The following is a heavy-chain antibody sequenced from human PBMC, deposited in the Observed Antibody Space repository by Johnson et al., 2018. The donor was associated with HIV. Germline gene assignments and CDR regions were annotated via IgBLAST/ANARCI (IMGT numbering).Heavy chain of an antibody. V-gene: IGHV3-7*01. J-gene: IGHJ3*02. CDR2: IKQDGSEQ. Sequence: VQLVESGGGLVQPGGSLRLSCAASGFTFSNAWMSWVRQAPGKGLEWVANIKQDGSEQYSVDSVKGRFTISRDNAKNSLYLQMNSLRAEATAVYYCARTRSGWAHDAFDIWGQGTMVTVSS. D-gene: IGHD6-19*01. CDR1: GFTFSNAW. CDR3: ARTRSGWAHDAFDI.